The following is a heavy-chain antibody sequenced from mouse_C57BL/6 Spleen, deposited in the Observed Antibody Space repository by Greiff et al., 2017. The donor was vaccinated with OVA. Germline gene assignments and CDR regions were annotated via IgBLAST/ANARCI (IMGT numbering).Heavy chain of an antibody. CDR2: IYPGDGDT. J-gene: IGHJ2*01. CDR3: ARADGYDEYYCDY. D-gene: IGHD2-2*01. CDR1: GYAFSSSW. V-gene: IGHV1-82*01. Sequence: QVQLQQSGPELVKPGASVKISCKASGYAFSSSWMNWVKQRPGKGLEWIGRIYPGDGDTNYNGKFKGKATLTADKSSSTAYMQLSSLTSEDSAVYFCARADGYDEYYCDYWGQSTTLTVSS.